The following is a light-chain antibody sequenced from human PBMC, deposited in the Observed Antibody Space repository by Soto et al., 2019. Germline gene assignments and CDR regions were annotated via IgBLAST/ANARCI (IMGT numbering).Light chain of an antibody. J-gene: IGKJ2*01. CDR1: QGITKH. CDR2: DAS. Sequence: DIQMDQSPPSLSASVGDTVTITCQASQGITKHLNWYQQNAGKAPKLLILDASNSQAGVPSRFSGSGFGTDFTFTISSLQAEDSAPYYCLQSHRFPFTFGQGTRLEIK. CDR3: LQSHRFPFT. V-gene: IGKV1-33*01.